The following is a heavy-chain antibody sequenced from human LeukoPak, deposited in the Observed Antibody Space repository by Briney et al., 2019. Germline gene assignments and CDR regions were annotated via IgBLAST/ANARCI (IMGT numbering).Heavy chain of an antibody. CDR1: GFTVSSNY. Sequence: GGSLRLSCAASGFTVSSNYMGWVRQAPGKGLEWVSVIYSGGDTYYAGSVKGRFTISRDNSKNMIYLEMTSLKAEDTAVYYCARLMVGYCSGGSCYSVDYWGQGTLVTVSS. D-gene: IGHD2-15*01. V-gene: IGHV3-66*01. J-gene: IGHJ4*02. CDR2: IYSGGDT. CDR3: ARLMVGYCSGGSCYSVDY.